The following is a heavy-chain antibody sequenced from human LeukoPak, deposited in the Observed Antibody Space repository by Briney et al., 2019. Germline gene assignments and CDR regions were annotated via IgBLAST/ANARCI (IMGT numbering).Heavy chain of an antibody. CDR2: ISWNSGSI. J-gene: IGHJ4*02. V-gene: IGHV3-9*01. CDR1: GFTFDDYA. Sequence: PGGSLRLSCAASGFTFDDYAMLWARQAPGRGLVGVSGISWNSGSIGYADSVKGRFTISRDNAKNSLYLQMNSLRAEDTALYYCAKDSYGGNSALFDYWGQGTLITVSS. D-gene: IGHD4-23*01. CDR3: AKDSYGGNSALFDY.